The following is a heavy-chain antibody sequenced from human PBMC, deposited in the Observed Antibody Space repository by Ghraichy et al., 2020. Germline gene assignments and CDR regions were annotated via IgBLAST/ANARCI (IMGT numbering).Heavy chain of an antibody. J-gene: IGHJ6*03. V-gene: IGHV1-18*01. CDR2: ISAYNGNT. CDR1: GYTFTSYG. D-gene: IGHD1-26*01. CDR3: AREGYSGSLLYYYYYYMDV. Sequence: ASVKVSCKASGYTFTSYGISWVRQAPGQGLEWMGWISAYNGNTNYAQKLQGRVTMTTDTSTSTAYMELRSLRSDDTAVYYCAREGYSGSLLYYYYYYMDVWGKGTTVTVSS.